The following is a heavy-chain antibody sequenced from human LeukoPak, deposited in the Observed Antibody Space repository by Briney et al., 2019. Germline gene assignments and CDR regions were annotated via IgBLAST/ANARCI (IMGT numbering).Heavy chain of an antibody. Sequence: PSETLSLTCTVSGYSISSGYYWGWIRQPPGKGLEWIGSIYHSGSTYYNPSLKSRVTISVDTSKNQFSLKLSSVTAADTAVYYCARERSIAAAGHDYWGQGTLVTVSS. D-gene: IGHD6-13*01. J-gene: IGHJ4*02. CDR3: ARERSIAAAGHDY. V-gene: IGHV4-38-2*02. CDR2: IYHSGST. CDR1: GYSISSGYY.